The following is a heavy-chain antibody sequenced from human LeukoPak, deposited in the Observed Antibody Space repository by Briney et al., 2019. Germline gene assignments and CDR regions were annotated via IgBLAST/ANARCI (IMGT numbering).Heavy chain of an antibody. Sequence: PGGSLRLSCTASGFPFIEYSMNWVRQVPGKGLEWISYIGIDSGNTKYADPVRGRFTISADKVKNSLYLQMNSLRVEDTAVYYCARDHNYAFDNWGQRTLVSVAS. CDR1: GFPFIEYS. CDR3: ARDHNYAFDN. CDR2: IGIDSGNT. V-gene: IGHV3-48*01. J-gene: IGHJ4*02. D-gene: IGHD1-1*01.